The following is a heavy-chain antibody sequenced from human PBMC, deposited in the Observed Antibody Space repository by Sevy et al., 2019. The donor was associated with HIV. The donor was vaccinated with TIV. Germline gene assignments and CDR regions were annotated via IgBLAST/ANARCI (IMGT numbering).Heavy chain of an antibody. V-gene: IGHV1-2*02. Sequence: ASVKVSCKASGYTFTGYYMHWVRQAPGQGLEWMGWINPNSGGTNYAQKFQGRVTMTRDTSISTAYMELSRLRSDDTAVYYCARVGVGDTAGYYYYGMDVWGQRTTVTVSS. CDR3: ARVGVGDTAGYYYYGMDV. D-gene: IGHD5-18*01. J-gene: IGHJ6*02. CDR2: INPNSGGT. CDR1: GYTFTGYY.